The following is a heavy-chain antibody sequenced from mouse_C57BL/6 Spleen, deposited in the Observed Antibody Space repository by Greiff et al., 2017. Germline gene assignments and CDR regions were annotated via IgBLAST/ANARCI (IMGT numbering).Heavy chain of an antibody. Sequence: VQLQQSGPELVKPGASVKISCKASGYTFTDYYMNWVKQSHGKSLEWIGDINPNNGGTSYNQKFKGKATLTVDKSSSTAYMQLRSLTSEDSAVYYCAKSVYYYGSSLYYFDYWGQGTTLTVSS. D-gene: IGHD1-1*01. J-gene: IGHJ2*01. CDR2: INPNNGGT. V-gene: IGHV1-26*01. CDR3: AKSVYYYGSSLYYFDY. CDR1: GYTFTDYY.